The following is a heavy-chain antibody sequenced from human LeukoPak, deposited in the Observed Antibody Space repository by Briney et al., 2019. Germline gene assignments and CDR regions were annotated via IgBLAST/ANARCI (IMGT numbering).Heavy chain of an antibody. V-gene: IGHV4-61*02. J-gene: IGHJ6*03. CDR3: ARDSGYDMRPLNYYYYYMDV. CDR2: IYTSGST. D-gene: IGHD5-12*01. CDR1: GGSISSGSYY. Sequence: NPSETLSLTCTVSGGSISSGSYYWSWIRQPAGKGLEWIGRIYTSGSTNYNPSLKSRVTISVDTSKNQFSLKLSSVTAADTAVYYCARDSGYDMRPLNYYYYYMDVWGKGTTVTISS.